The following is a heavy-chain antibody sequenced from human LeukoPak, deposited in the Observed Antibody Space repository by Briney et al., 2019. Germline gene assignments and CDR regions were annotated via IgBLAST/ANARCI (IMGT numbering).Heavy chain of an antibody. CDR2: VDTSGST. V-gene: IGHV4-4*07. Sequence: SETLSLTCSVSSGSISSFYWTWVRQSAWKGLEWIGRVDTSGSTHYNPSLKGRATMSLDTSKYQFSLRLTSVTVADTAGYYCARGLGGASYYMDVWGKGTTVTVSS. CDR1: SGSISSFY. CDR3: ARGLGGASYYMDV. D-gene: IGHD3-16*01. J-gene: IGHJ6*03.